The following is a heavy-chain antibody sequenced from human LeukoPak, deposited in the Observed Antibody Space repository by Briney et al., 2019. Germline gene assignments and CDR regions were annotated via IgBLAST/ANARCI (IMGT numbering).Heavy chain of an antibody. CDR3: ARGLSGSNTVFDL. Sequence: PGGSLRLSCADSGFTFSSYSMNWVRQARGKGLEWISYISSSGSTIYYADSARGRFTISRDNAKNSLFLQMNSLGDEDTAVYFCARGLSGSNTVFDLWGQGTMVAVSS. D-gene: IGHD1-26*01. CDR2: ISSSGSTI. V-gene: IGHV3-48*02. CDR1: GFTFSSYS. J-gene: IGHJ3*01.